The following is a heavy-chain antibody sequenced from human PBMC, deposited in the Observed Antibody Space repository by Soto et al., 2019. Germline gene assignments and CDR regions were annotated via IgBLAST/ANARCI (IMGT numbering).Heavy chain of an antibody. D-gene: IGHD2-15*01. CDR1: GYTFTDYY. J-gene: IGHJ4*02. Sequence: ASVKVSCKASGYTFTDYYMHWVRQAPGQGLEWMGWINPNSGGTNYAQKFQGWVTMTRDTSISTAYMELSRLRSDDTAVYYCARDRPCSGGSCYSGLFDYWGQGTLVTVSS. CDR3: ARDRPCSGGSCYSGLFDY. V-gene: IGHV1-2*04. CDR2: INPNSGGT.